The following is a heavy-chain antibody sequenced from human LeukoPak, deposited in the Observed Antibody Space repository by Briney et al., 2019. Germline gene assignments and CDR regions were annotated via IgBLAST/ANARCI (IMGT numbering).Heavy chain of an antibody. CDR3: AKTAAGPDSSGHIKEYYFDY. J-gene: IGHJ4*02. D-gene: IGHD3-22*01. V-gene: IGHV1-69*04. CDR1: GGTFSSYA. CDR2: IIPILGIA. Sequence: ASVKVSCKASGGTFSSYAISWVRQAPGQGLEWMGRIIPILGIANYAQKFQGRVTITADKSTSTAYMELSSLRSEDTAVYYCAKTAAGPDSSGHIKEYYFDYWGQGTLVTVSS.